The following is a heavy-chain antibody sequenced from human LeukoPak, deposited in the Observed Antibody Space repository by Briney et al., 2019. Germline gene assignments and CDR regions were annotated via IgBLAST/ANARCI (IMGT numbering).Heavy chain of an antibody. V-gene: IGHV4-59*01. Sequence: PSETLSLTCTVSGGSISYYYWTWIRQSPGKGLEWIGQIYYTGSTYHNPSLKRRVTISVDTSRNQFSLNLTSVTAADTAVYYCARGGTYNDILSFDPWGQGTLVTVSS. J-gene: IGHJ5*02. CDR2: IYYTGST. CDR1: GGSISYYY. CDR3: ARGGTYNDILSFDP. D-gene: IGHD3-9*01.